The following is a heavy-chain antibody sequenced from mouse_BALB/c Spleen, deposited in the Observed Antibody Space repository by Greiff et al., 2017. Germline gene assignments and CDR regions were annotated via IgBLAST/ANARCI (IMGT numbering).Heavy chain of an antibody. CDR2: ISSGGST. CDR3: ARARSYAMDY. V-gene: IGHV5-6-5*01. Sequence: EVQRVESGGGLVKPGGSLKLSCAASGFTFSSYAMSWVRQTPEKRLEWVASISSGGSTYYPDSVKGRFTISRDNARNILYLQMSSLRSEDTAMYYCARARSYAMDYWGQGTSVTVSS. CDR1: GFTFSSYA. J-gene: IGHJ4*01.